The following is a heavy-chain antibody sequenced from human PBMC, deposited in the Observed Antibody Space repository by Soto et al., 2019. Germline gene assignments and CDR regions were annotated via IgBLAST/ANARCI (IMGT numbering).Heavy chain of an antibody. D-gene: IGHD6-19*01. CDR2: IKSKTVGGTT. V-gene: IGHV3-15*01. CDR3: TTRPIAVWY. CDR1: GFTFSNAW. Sequence: VQLVESGGGLVKPGGSLRLSCAASGFTFSNAWMSWVRQAPGKGLEWVGRIKSKTVGGTTDYAAPVKGRFPISRDDSTNTLYLQMNSLDTEDTAVYYCTTRPIAVWYWGQGTLVTVSS. J-gene: IGHJ4*02.